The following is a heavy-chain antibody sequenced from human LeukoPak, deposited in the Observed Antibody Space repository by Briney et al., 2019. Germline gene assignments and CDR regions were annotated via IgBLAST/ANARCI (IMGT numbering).Heavy chain of an antibody. CDR2: ISGGGRST. Sequence: TGGSLRLSCAASGFSFNTCAMSWVRQAPGKGLEWVSTISGGGRSTDYADSVKGQFTISRDNSKNTLYLQMNSLRAEDTAVYYCAKATLTGTKKPLDYWGQGTLVTVSS. CDR3: AKATLTGTKKPLDY. V-gene: IGHV3-23*01. CDR1: GFSFNTCA. J-gene: IGHJ4*02. D-gene: IGHD1-7*01.